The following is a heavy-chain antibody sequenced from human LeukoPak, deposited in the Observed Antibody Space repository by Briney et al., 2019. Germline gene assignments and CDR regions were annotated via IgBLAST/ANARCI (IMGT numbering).Heavy chain of an antibody. J-gene: IGHJ4*02. CDR1: GFTFSNHV. CDR3: AKDDAWLRFGE. Sequence: GALRLSCAASGFTFSNHVMNWVRQAPGKGLEWVSGISPSGDITYYADSVKGRFTISRDNSKNTVYLQVISLTAEDTAVYYCAKDDAWLRFGEWSQGTLVTVSS. CDR2: ISPSGDIT. V-gene: IGHV3-23*01. D-gene: IGHD3-10*01.